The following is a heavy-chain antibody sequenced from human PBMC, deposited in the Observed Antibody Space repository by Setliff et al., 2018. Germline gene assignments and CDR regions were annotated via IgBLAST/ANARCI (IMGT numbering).Heavy chain of an antibody. D-gene: IGHD3-3*01. J-gene: IGHJ4*02. Sequence: ASVKVSCKASGHAFTTYYMHWVRQAPGQGLEWIGVINPSDGSTTYAQKFQGRVTMTRDTSTNTVYMQLSSLRSEDTAVYYCARENMAKNFWGEHSDYWGQGTLVTVSS. CDR3: ARENMAKNFWGEHSDY. V-gene: IGHV1-46*01. CDR1: GHAFTTYY. CDR2: INPSDGST.